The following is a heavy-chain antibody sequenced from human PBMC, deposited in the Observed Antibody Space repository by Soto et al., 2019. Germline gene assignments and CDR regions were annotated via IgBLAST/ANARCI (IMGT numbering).Heavy chain of an antibody. CDR3: VKDNVGVYCSGGSCYYDY. Sequence: EVHLVESGGGLAQPGRSLRLSCVASGFSLDHYAMHWVRQAPGKGLEWVSGISWDSGVIDYADSVRGRFTISRDNAKNSLYLRMTSQRAEDTALYYCVKDNVGVYCSGGSCYYDYWGQGSLVTVSS. J-gene: IGHJ4*02. V-gene: IGHV3-9*01. CDR1: GFSLDHYA. CDR2: ISWDSGVI. D-gene: IGHD2-15*01.